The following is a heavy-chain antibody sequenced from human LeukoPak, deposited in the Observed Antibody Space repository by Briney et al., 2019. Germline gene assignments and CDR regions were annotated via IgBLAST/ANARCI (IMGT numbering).Heavy chain of an antibody. CDR2: IKQDGSEK. Sequence: GGSLRLSCAASGFTFSSYWMSWVRQAPGKGLEWVANIKQDGSEKYYVDSVKGRFTISRDNAKNSLYLQVNSLRAEDTAVYYCARDSGSYYYYYYYMDVWGKGTTVTISS. CDR3: ARDSGSYYYYYYYMDV. V-gene: IGHV3-7*01. J-gene: IGHJ6*03. D-gene: IGHD1-26*01. CDR1: GFTFSSYW.